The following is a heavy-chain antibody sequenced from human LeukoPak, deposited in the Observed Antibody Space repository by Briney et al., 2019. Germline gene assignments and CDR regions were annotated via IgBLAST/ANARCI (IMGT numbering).Heavy chain of an antibody. V-gene: IGHV3-48*04. CDR1: GFTFSSYG. CDR2: ISSSGSTI. CDR3: ARAYSERYGLGYYYMDV. J-gene: IGHJ6*03. Sequence: PGGSLRLSCAASGFTFSSYGMSWVRQAPGKGLEWVSYISSSGSTIYYADSVKGRFTISRDNAKKSVYLQMNSLRAEDTAVYYCARAYSERYGLGYYYMDVWGKGTTVTISS. D-gene: IGHD1-26*01.